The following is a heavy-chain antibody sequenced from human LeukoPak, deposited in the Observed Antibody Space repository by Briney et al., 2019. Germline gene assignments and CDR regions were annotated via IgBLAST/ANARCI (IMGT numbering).Heavy chain of an antibody. Sequence: ASVKVSCKASGYTFINNWMHWVRQAPGQGLEWIGLINPTGTGTLYAQKFQGRVTMTRDMSTSTDYMELSSLRSEDTAVYYCARDQHYDFWSGYVNWFDPWGQGTLVTVSS. CDR3: ARDQHYDFWSGYVNWFDP. J-gene: IGHJ5*02. CDR1: GYTFINNW. V-gene: IGHV1-46*01. D-gene: IGHD3-3*01. CDR2: INPTGTGT.